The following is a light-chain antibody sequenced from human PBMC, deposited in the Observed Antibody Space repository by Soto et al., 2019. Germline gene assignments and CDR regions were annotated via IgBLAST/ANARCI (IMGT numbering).Light chain of an antibody. V-gene: IGKV1-27*01. J-gene: IGKJ5*01. CDR1: QGISNF. CDR3: QKYSSVIT. CDR2: AAS. Sequence: DIQMTQSPSSLSASVGDRVTITCRASQGISNFLAWYQQKPGKVPKLLISAASTLQSGVPSRFSGSGSGTDFPLTITSLQPEDVATYYRQKYSSVITFGQGTRLEMK.